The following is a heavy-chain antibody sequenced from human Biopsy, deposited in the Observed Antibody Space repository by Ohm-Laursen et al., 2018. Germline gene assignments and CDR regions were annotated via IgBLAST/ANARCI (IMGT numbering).Heavy chain of an antibody. CDR1: GGSIGGSGDY. V-gene: IGHV4-61*08. Sequence: GTLSLTCTVSGGSIGGSGDYWSWIRQPPGKGLEWIGYISDTGTTNCNPSLRGRVAMSVDTSKNQFSLQLTSVTAADTAMFFCARRLPLRGFAFDVWGQGTVVTVS. CDR2: ISDTGTT. CDR3: ARRLPLRGFAFDV. D-gene: IGHD3-10*01. J-gene: IGHJ3*01.